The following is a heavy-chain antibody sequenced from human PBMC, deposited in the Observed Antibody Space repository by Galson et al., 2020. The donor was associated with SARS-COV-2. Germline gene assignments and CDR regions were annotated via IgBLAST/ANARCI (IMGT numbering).Heavy chain of an antibody. CDR2: IWNEGIIQ. D-gene: IGHD6-19*01. CDR1: GFTFTSHA. J-gene: IGHJ1*01. CDR3: VTDPPRGGWAFRD. Sequence: GESLKISCAASGFTFTSHAMHWVRQAPGKGLEWVAMIWNEGIIQYYADSVKGRFTISRDNTNNMVYLQMNSLRDEDTALYYCVTDPPRGGWAFRDWGQGTQVTVSS. V-gene: IGHV3-33*03.